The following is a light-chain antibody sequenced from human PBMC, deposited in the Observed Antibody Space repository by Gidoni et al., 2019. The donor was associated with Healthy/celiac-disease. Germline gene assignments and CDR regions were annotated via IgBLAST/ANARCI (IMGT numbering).Light chain of an antibody. J-gene: IGKJ2*03. V-gene: IGKV1-39*01. CDR1: QSISSY. CDR3: QQSYSTFYS. Sequence: DIQMTQSPSSLSASVGDRVTITCRASQSISSYLNWYQQKPGKAPKLLIYAASSLQSGVPSRFSGSGSGTDFTLTISSLQPEAFATYYCQQSYSTFYSFGQGTKLEIK. CDR2: AAS.